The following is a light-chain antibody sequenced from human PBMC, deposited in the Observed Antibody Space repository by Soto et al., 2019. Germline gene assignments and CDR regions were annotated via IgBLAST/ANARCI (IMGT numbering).Light chain of an antibody. CDR1: SSDVGSYNL. CDR2: EGS. J-gene: IGLJ1*01. V-gene: IGLV2-23*01. CDR3: CSYAGSSNPYV. Sequence: QSALTQPASVSGSPGQSITISCTGTSSDVGSYNLVSWYQQHPGKAPKLMIYEGSKRPSGVSNRFSGSKSGNTASLTISGLQAEDEADYYFCSYAGSSNPYVFGTGTKVTVL.